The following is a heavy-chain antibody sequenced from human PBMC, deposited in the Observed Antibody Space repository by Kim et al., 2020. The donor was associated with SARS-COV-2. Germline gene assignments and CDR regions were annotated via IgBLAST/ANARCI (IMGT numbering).Heavy chain of an antibody. CDR3: ARVGEELTGELGGFDY. CDR2: IIPIFGTA. Sequence: SVKVSCKASGGTFSSYAISWVRQAPGQGLEWMGGIIPIFGTANYAQKFQGRVTITADESTSTAYMELSSLRSEDTAVYYCARVGEELTGELGGFDYWGQGTLVTVSS. V-gene: IGHV1-69*13. D-gene: IGHD7-27*01. J-gene: IGHJ4*02. CDR1: GGTFSSYA.